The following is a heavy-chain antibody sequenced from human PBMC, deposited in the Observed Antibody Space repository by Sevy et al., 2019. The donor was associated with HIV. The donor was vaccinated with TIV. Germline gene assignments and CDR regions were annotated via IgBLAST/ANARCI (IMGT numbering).Heavy chain of an antibody. J-gene: IGHJ4*02. Sequence: GGSLRLSCAASGFTFSSYSMNWVRQAPGKGLEWVSSISSSSSYIYYADSVKGRFTISRDNAKNSLYLQMNSRRAEDTAVYYCASNLLYYYDSSGQRAGKIDSWGQGTLVTVSS. D-gene: IGHD3-22*01. CDR2: ISSSSSYI. CDR1: GFTFSSYS. V-gene: IGHV3-21*01. CDR3: ASNLLYYYDSSGQRAGKIDS.